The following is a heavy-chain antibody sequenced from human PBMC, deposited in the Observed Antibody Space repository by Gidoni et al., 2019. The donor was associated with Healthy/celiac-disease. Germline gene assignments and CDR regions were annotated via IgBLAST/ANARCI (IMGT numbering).Heavy chain of an antibody. Sequence: KGLEWVAVIWYDGSNKYYADSVKGRFTISRDNSKNTLYLQMNSLRAEDTAVYYCARDLGIAAAGFDYWGQGTLVTVSS. CDR2: IWYDGSNK. D-gene: IGHD6-13*01. CDR3: ARDLGIAAAGFDY. J-gene: IGHJ4*02. V-gene: IGHV3-33*01.